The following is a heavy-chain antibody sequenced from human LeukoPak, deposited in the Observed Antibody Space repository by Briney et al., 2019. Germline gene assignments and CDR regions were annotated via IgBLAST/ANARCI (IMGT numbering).Heavy chain of an antibody. V-gene: IGHV3-7*01. CDR2: IKQDASQ. J-gene: IGHJ4*02. CDR1: GFTFSRHW. CDR3: ARGPDFGDRLDYFDY. Sequence: PRGSLRLSCAASGFTFSRHWKGWVRQAPGKGLEWVANIKQDASQYYVDSVRGRFIISRDNAKNSLSLQMNSLRLEDTAVYYCARGPDFGDRLDYFDYWGQGTLVTVSS. D-gene: IGHD4-17*01.